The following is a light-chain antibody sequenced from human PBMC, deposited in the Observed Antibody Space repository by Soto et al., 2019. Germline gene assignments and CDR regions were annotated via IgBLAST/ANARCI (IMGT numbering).Light chain of an antibody. CDR2: DVS. CDR3: SAYTSSSTLL. Sequence: QSALTQPASVSGSPGQSITIYCTGTSSDVGSYNYVSWYQQHSGKAPKLMIYDVSNRPSGVSNRFSGSKSGNTASLTISGLQAEDEAYYYCSAYTSSSTLLFGGGTKLTVL. J-gene: IGLJ2*01. V-gene: IGLV2-14*01. CDR1: SSDVGSYNY.